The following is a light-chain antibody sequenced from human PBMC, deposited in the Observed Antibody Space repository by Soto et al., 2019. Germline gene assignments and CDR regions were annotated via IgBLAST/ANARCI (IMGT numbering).Light chain of an antibody. CDR3: QHYNSYSEA. CDR1: QTISSW. J-gene: IGKJ1*01. CDR2: KAS. Sequence: IQMTHSQSFLSAFVGARVTIKXRASQTISSWLAWNQQKPGKAPKLLIYKASTLKSGVPSRFSGSGSGTEFTLTISSLQPDDFATYYCQHYNSYSEAFGQGTRWIS. V-gene: IGKV1-5*03.